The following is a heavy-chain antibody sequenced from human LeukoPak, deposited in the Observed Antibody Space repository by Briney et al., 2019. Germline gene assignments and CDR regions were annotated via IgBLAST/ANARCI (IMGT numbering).Heavy chain of an antibody. Sequence: GESLKISCKGSGYSFTSYWIGWVRQMPGKGPEWMGIIYPGDSDTRYSPSLQGQVTISADKSISTAYLQWSSLKASDTAMYYCARRTVEVPAAMDVWGQGTTVTVSS. CDR3: ARRTVEVPAAMDV. V-gene: IGHV5-51*01. CDR2: IYPGDSDT. CDR1: GYSFTSYW. J-gene: IGHJ6*02. D-gene: IGHD2-2*01.